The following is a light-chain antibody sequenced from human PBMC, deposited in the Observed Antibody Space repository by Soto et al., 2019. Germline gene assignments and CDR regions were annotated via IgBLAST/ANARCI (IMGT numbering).Light chain of an antibody. CDR1: QKIGTF. J-gene: IGKJ4*01. CDR2: DAS. CDR3: QHRFNWPLT. V-gene: IGKV3-11*01. Sequence: EIVLTQSPATLSLSPGERATLSCRASQKIGTFLAWYQQKPGQAPRLLFYDASNRATGVPPRFSGSGSGTDFTLTISSLEPEDLAVYYCQHRFNWPLTFGGGTTVEIK.